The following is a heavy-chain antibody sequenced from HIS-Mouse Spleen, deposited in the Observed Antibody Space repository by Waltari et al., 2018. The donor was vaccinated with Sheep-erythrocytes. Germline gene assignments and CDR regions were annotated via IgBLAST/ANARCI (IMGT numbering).Heavy chain of an antibody. V-gene: IGHV4-59*08. D-gene: IGHD1-26*01. CDR3: ARLELGQFDY. CDR2: IYYSGST. Sequence: QVQLQESGPGLVKPSETLSLPCTVSAGPISSYYWSWIRQPPGKGLEWIGYIYYSGSTNYNPSLKSRVTISVDTSKNQFSLKLSSVTAADTAVYYCARLELGQFDYWGQGTLVTVSS. J-gene: IGHJ4*02. CDR1: AGPISSYY.